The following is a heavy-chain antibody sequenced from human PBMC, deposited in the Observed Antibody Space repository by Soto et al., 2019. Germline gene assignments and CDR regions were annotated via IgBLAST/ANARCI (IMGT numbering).Heavy chain of an antibody. V-gene: IGHV1-18*01. CDR3: ARDDDAGAVAPDV. D-gene: IGHD6-19*01. CDR1: GYTFTNYG. J-gene: IGHJ6*02. CDR2: ISGFNGKT. Sequence: QVQLVQSGAEVRKQGASVKVSCKASGYTFTNYGISWVRQAPGQGLEWMGWISGFNGKTTYAQTLQGRFTMTADTSTGTAYMELRSLRSDDTAMYYCARDDDAGAVAPDVWGPGTPVTFSS.